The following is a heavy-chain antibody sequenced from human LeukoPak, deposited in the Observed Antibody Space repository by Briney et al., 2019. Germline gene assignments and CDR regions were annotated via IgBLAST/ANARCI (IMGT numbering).Heavy chain of an antibody. CDR2: INTYNGNT. CDR3: ARVTGPRNFDY. CDR1: GYTFSSYG. D-gene: IGHD1-14*01. V-gene: IGHV1-18*01. J-gene: IGHJ4*02. Sequence: ASVKVSCKASGYTFSSYGISWVRQAPGQGLEWMGWINTYNGNTNYAQKLQDRVTMTTDTSTSTAYMELRSLRVGDTAVYYCARVTGPRNFDYWGQGTLVTVSS.